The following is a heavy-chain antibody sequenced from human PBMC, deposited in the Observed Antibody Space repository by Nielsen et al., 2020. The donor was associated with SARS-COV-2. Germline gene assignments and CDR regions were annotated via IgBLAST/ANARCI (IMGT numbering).Heavy chain of an antibody. CDR2: ISGSGGST. V-gene: IGHV3-23*01. D-gene: IGHD3-3*01. CDR1: GFTFSSYA. CDR3: AKGNTRGITIFGVVIGWAFDY. Sequence: GESLKISCAASGFTFSSYAMSWVRQAPGKGLEWVSAISGSGGSTYYADSVKGRFTISRDNSKNTLYLQMNSLRAEDTAVYYCAKGNTRGITIFGVVIGWAFDYWGQGTLVTVSS. J-gene: IGHJ4*02.